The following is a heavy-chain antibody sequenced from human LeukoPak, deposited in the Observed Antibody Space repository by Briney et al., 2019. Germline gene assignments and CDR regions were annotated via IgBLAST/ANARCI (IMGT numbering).Heavy chain of an antibody. CDR3: AKDFTGYSDI. V-gene: IGHV3-74*01. Sequence: GGSLRLSCVDSEFTLKNYWVHWVRQPPGKGLVWVARINEDGGMTNYADSVRGRSTISRDNAKNTVYLQMNSLRAEDTAVYYCAKDFTGYSDIWGQGTPVTVSS. CDR1: EFTLKNYW. CDR2: INEDGGMT. J-gene: IGHJ4*02. D-gene: IGHD5-12*01.